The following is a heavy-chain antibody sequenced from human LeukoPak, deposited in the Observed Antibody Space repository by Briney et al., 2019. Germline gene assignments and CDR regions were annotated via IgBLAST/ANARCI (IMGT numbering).Heavy chain of an antibody. CDR1: GGSFSGYY. Sequence: PSETLSLTCAVYGGSFSGYYWSWIRQPPGKGLEWIGEINHSGSTNYNPSLKSRVTISVDTSKNQFSLKLSSVTAADTAVYYCARVVAARRRFDCWGQGTLVTVSS. J-gene: IGHJ4*02. D-gene: IGHD6-6*01. CDR2: INHSGST. V-gene: IGHV4-34*01. CDR3: ARVVAARRRFDC.